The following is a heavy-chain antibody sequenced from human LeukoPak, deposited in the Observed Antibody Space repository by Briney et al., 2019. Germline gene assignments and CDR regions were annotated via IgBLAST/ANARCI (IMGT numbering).Heavy chain of an antibody. Sequence: SETLSLTCTVSGGSISSYYWSWIRQPPGKGLEWIGYTYYSGSTKYNPSLKSRVTTSVDTSKNQFSLKLSSVTAADTAVYYCARGSGEDRSGYYYSQGGWFDPWGQGTLVTVSS. CDR3: ARGSGEDRSGYYYSQGGWFDP. D-gene: IGHD3-22*01. CDR2: TYYSGST. V-gene: IGHV4-59*01. J-gene: IGHJ5*02. CDR1: GGSISSYY.